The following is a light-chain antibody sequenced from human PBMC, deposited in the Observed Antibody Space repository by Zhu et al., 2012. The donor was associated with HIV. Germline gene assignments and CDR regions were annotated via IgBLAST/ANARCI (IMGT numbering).Light chain of an antibody. J-gene: IGKJ3*01. V-gene: IGKV3D-15*01. CDR2: GAS. Sequence: EIVLTQSPGTLSLSPGERATLSCRASQTVAKNYLAWYQKKLGQPPRLLTYGASTRATGIPDRFSGSGSGTEFTLTISSLQSEDFAVYYCQQYNDWPPFTFGPGTKVDIK. CDR3: QQYNDWPPFT. CDR1: QTVAKN.